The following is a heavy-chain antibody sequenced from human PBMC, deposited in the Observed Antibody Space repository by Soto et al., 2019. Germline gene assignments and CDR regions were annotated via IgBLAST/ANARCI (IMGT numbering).Heavy chain of an antibody. V-gene: IGHV1-18*01. CDR2: IKAYSGNT. J-gene: IGHJ4*02. D-gene: IGHD4-17*01. CDR3: AVADYGDDDY. CDR1: GYTFATST. Sequence: GPEAKKPGASVKVSCKASGYTFATSTISWLRQAPGQGPEWMGWIKAYSGNTNYAQKLQGRLTMTTDTSTSTAYMELRSLTTDDTAIYYCAVADYGDDDYWGQGTLVTVSS.